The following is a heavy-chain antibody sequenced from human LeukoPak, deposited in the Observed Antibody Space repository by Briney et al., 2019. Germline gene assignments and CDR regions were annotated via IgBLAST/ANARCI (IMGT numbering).Heavy chain of an antibody. CDR2: IYYSGST. CDR3: ASAVECGYDFWSGYYTGAWFDP. CDR1: GGSISSYY. J-gene: IGHJ5*02. V-gene: IGHV4-59*01. Sequence: SETLSLTCTVSGGSISSYYWSWIRQPPGKGLEWIGYIYYSGSTNYNPSLKSRVTISVDTSKNQFSLKLSSVPAADTAVYYCASAVECGYDFWSGYYTGAWFDPWGQGTLVTVSS. D-gene: IGHD3-3*01.